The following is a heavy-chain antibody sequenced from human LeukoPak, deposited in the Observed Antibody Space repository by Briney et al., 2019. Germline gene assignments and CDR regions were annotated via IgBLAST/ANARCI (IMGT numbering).Heavy chain of an antibody. Sequence: GGSLRLSCAASGLTFRRYGMHWVRQAPGRGLEWVAIIWSDGSKEYYADSVKGRFTISRDNSKNTLHLQINSLRDDDTAVYYCARDWDSYGPWTYYFDYWGQGTLVTVSS. V-gene: IGHV3-33*01. J-gene: IGHJ4*02. D-gene: IGHD5-18*01. CDR2: IWSDGSKE. CDR3: ARDWDSYGPWTYYFDY. CDR1: GLTFRRYG.